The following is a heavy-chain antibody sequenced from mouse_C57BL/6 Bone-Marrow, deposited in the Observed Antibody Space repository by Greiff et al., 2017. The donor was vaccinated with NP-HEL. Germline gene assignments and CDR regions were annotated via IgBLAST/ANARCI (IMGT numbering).Heavy chain of an antibody. CDR1: GYTFTSYG. CDR2: IYPRSGNT. D-gene: IGHD1-1*01. CDR3: AREVYYYGSSYRYAMDY. Sequence: QVQLQQSGAELARPGASVKLSCKASGYTFTSYGISWVKQRTGQGLEWIGEIYPRSGNTYYNEKFKGKATLTADKSSSTAYMELRSLTSEDSAVYFCAREVYYYGSSYRYAMDYWGQGTSVTVSS. J-gene: IGHJ4*01. V-gene: IGHV1-81*01.